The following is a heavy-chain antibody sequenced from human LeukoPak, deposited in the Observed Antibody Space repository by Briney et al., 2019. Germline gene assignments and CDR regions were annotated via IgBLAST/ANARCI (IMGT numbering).Heavy chain of an antibody. CDR2: INHSGGT. CDR1: GGSFSGYY. D-gene: IGHD3-10*01. J-gene: IGHJ4*02. Sequence: SETLSLTCAVYGGSFSGYYWNWIRQPPGKGQEWIGEINHSGGTNYNPSLKSRVTISVDTSKKQFSLKLSSVTAADTAVYYCARGVDYYGVWGQGTLVTVSS. V-gene: IGHV4-34*01. CDR3: ARGVDYYGV.